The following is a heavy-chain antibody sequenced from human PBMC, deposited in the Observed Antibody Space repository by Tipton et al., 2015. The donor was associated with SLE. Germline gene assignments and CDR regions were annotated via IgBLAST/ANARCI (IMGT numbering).Heavy chain of an antibody. D-gene: IGHD2-21*01. V-gene: IGHV3-23*03. CDR1: GFTFNRYA. CDR3: AKDRTLWWRSPDH. CDR2: VYTGGST. J-gene: IGHJ5*02. Sequence: SLRLSCAASGFTFNRYAMSWVRQAPGKGLEWVSVVYTGGSTSYVESVKGRFIISRDNSKNTVYLEMNSLRVEDTAVYYCAKDRTLWWRSPDHWGPGTLVTVSS.